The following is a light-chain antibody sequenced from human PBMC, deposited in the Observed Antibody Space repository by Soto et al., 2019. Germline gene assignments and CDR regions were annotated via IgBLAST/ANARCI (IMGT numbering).Light chain of an antibody. Sequence: EIALTHYPSPLPLDAXGIATVSCRATQRVSSSLSWYQQKPGQAPTLLIYDASNRATGIPARFSGSGSGTDFTLTISGLQSEDSAVYYCQQYNNWPWTFGPGTKVDIK. CDR1: QRVSSS. CDR2: DAS. J-gene: IGKJ1*01. CDR3: QQYNNWPWT. V-gene: IGKV3-11*01.